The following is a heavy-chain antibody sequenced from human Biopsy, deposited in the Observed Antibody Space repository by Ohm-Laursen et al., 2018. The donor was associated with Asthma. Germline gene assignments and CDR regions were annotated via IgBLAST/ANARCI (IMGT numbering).Heavy chain of an antibody. CDR2: ISKDASTQ. J-gene: IGHJ3*02. D-gene: IGHD1-1*01. Sequence: SLRLSCTATGFSFSNFAIHWVRQAPGKGLEWVGVISKDASTQDYADSVKGRLTMARDNSKNTLDLQMNSLREEDTAVYYCVRDGTDDAFDIWGQGTAVSVSS. CDR3: VRDGTDDAFDI. V-gene: IGHV3-30*01. CDR1: GFSFSNFA.